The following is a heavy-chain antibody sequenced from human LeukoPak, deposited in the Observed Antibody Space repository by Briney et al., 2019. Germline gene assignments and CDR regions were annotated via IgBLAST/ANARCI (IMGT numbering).Heavy chain of an antibody. J-gene: IGHJ4*02. CDR1: GFTLETYT. CDR2: IGTTSGAV. V-gene: IGHV3-48*01. D-gene: IGHD2-21*02. CDR3: ARFRTWGDKAFDY. Sequence: GGSLRLSCVVSGFTLETYTMTWVRQAPGKGLEWVSYIGTTSGAVYYADSVKGRFTISRDSAKNSLYLQMNSLRAEDTAVYYCARFRTWGDKAFDYWGQGTLVTVSS.